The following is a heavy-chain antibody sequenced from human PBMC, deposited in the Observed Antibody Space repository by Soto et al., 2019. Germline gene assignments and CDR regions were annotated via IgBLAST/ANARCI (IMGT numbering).Heavy chain of an antibody. J-gene: IGHJ5*02. D-gene: IGHD3-16*02. CDR3: ARRRYLYRWFDP. Sequence: TLSLTCTVSGGSISSGDYYWNWIRQPPGKGLEWIGYIYNSGITNYNPSLKSRVTISVDSSKNQFSLKLSSVTAADTAVYYCARRRYLYRWFDPWGQGTLVTVSS. CDR1: GGSISSGDYY. V-gene: IGHV4-30-4*01. CDR2: IYNSGIT.